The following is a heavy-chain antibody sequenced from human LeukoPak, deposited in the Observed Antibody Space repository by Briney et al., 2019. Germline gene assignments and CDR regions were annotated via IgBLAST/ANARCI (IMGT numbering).Heavy chain of an antibody. V-gene: IGHV3-66*01. D-gene: IGHD3-10*01. J-gene: IGHJ3*02. CDR3: ARDAERIRATDGFDI. CDR2: IYSAGYT. CDR1: GFSVSNNY. Sequence: PGGSLRLSCAASGFSVSNNYMTWVRQAPGKGLEWVSIIYSAGYTYYADSVKGRFTISRDNSKNTLHLQMNSLRAEDTAVYYCARDAERIRATDGFDIWGQGTMVTVSS.